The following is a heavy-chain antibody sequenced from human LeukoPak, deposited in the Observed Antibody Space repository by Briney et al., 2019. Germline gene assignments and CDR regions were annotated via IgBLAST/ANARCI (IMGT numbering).Heavy chain of an antibody. V-gene: IGHV1-24*01. J-gene: IGHJ3*02. CDR2: FDPEDGET. CDR3: ATAAYCGGDCYTAARAQPRYDAFDI. D-gene: IGHD2-21*01. CDR1: GYTLTELS. Sequence: ASVKVSCKVSGYTLTELSMHWVRQAPGKGLEWMGGFDPEDGETIYAQKFQGRVTMTEDTSTDTAYMELSSLRSEDTAVYYCATAAYCGGDCYTAARAQPRYDAFDIWGQGTMVTVSS.